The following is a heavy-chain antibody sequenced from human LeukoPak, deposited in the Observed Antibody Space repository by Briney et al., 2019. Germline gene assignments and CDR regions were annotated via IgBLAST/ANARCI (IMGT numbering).Heavy chain of an antibody. V-gene: IGHV3-7*03. CDR2: IKQDGSEK. CDR1: GFTFSSYA. J-gene: IGHJ3*02. D-gene: IGHD2-15*01. Sequence: PGGSLRLSCAASGFTFSSYAMSWVRQAPGKGLEWVANIKQDGSEKYYVDSVKGRFTISRDNAKNSLYLQMNSLRAEDTAVYYCARDIGLVVGYAFDIWGQGTMVTVSS. CDR3: ARDIGLVVGYAFDI.